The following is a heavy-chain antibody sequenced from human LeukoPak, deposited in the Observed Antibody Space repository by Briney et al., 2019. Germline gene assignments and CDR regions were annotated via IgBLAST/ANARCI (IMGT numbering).Heavy chain of an antibody. CDR2: ISSRGSTI. D-gene: IGHD2-2*01. CDR1: GFTFSDYY. V-gene: IGHV3-11*04. CDR3: ARDNIVVVPAAIISGRGYYYYYGMDV. J-gene: IGHJ6*02. Sequence: GGPLRLSCAASGFTFSDYYMSGIRQARGKGLEWVSYISSRGSTIYYADSVKGRFTISRDNAKNSLYLQMNSLRAEDTAVYYCARDNIVVVPAAIISGRGYYYYYGMDVWGQGTTVSVSS.